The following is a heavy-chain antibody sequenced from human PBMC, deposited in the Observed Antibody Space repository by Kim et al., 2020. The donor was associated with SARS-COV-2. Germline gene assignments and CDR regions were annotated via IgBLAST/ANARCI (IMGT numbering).Heavy chain of an antibody. CDR3: VTDTCGGDGYRYFQN. D-gene: IGHD2-21*02. J-gene: IGHJ1*01. V-gene: IGHV3-64D*09. CDR1: GFSFRNFG. CDR2: IRSDGDRT. Sequence: GGSLRLSCSASGFSFRNFGMHWVRQAPGKGLEYVSAIRSDGDRTYYADSVKGRFTISRDNSKDTLYLQMSTLRAEDTAVYYCVTDTCGGDGYRYFQNWGQGTLVIVSS.